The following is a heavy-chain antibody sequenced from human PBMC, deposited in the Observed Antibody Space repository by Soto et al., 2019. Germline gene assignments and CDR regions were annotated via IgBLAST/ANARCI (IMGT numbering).Heavy chain of an antibody. J-gene: IGHJ4*02. CDR1: GFALSCAS. CDR2: ISASGATI. V-gene: IGHV3-48*02. D-gene: IGHD3-9*01. CDR3: ARDLTDFAKYYFDY. Sequence: PGGSLRLSCAASGFALSCASMNWVRQAPGKGLEWVSYISASGATIYYADSVKGRFTISRDKAQNSVYLQMDSLKDEDTAVYYCARDLTDFAKYYFDYWGQGALVTVSS.